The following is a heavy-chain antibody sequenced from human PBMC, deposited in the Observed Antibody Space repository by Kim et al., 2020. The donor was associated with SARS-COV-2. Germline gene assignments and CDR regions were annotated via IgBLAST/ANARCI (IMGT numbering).Heavy chain of an antibody. Sequence: SETLSLTCAXSGGSISSSNWWSWVRQPPGKGLEWIGEIYHSGSTNYNPSLKSRVTISVDKSKNQFSLKLSSVTAADTAVYYCASEQTYYDYVWGSYRNNYFDYWGQGTLVTVSS. CDR1: GGSISSSNW. D-gene: IGHD3-16*02. V-gene: IGHV4-4*02. CDR3: ASEQTYYDYVWGSYRNNYFDY. CDR2: IYHSGST. J-gene: IGHJ4*02.